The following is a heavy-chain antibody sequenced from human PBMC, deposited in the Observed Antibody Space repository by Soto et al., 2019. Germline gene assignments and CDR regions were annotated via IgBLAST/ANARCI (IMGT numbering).Heavy chain of an antibody. CDR1: GYTFTSYS. V-gene: IGHV1-3*01. CDR2: INAGNGNT. J-gene: IGHJ6*02. D-gene: IGHD3-9*01. CDR3: AGDQAYDISTGYSPVYYYYGMDV. Sequence: ASGKVSCKASGYTFTSYSMHWVRQAPGQRLEWMGWINAGNGNTKYSQKFQGRVTITRDTSASTAYMELSSLRSEDTAVYYCAGDQAYDISTGYSPVYYYYGMDVWGQGTLVTVS.